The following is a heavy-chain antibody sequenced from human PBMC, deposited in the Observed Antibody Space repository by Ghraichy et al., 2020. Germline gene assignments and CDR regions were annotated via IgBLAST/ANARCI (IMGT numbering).Heavy chain of an antibody. J-gene: IGHJ4*02. Sequence: ASVKVSCKASGYTFTGYYIHWVRQSPGQGLEWMGWNNPNSGATTYAQRFQGRVTMTRDRSISTAYMELTTLRSDDTAVYYCARSDMTTIPNFNYWGQGTLVTVSS. CDR3: ARSDMTTIPNFNY. CDR1: GYTFTGYY. CDR2: NNPNSGAT. V-gene: IGHV1-2*02. D-gene: IGHD1-1*01.